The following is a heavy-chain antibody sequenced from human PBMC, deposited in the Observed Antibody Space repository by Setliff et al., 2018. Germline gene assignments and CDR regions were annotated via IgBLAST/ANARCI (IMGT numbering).Heavy chain of an antibody. Sequence: PSETLSLTCAAYGGTFSDYHWTWIRQSPEKGLEWIGEINHRGSTNYNPSLKSRVTISIDTSKDQFSLKLISMTAADTAVYYCARPPRGGRWYFDLWGRGTLVTVSS. CDR1: GGTFSDYH. D-gene: IGHD3-16*01. J-gene: IGHJ2*01. CDR2: INHRGST. V-gene: IGHV4-34*01. CDR3: ARPPRGGRWYFDL.